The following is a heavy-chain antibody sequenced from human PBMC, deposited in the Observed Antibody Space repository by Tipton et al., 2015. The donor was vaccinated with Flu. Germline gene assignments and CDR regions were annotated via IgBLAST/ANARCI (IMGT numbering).Heavy chain of an antibody. CDR2: VSTSGST. CDR1: GGSIGKSY. D-gene: IGHD5-12*01. J-gene: IGHJ3*01. V-gene: IGHV4-4*07. Sequence: TLSLTCTVSGGSIGKSYWSWIRQPAGKGLEWIGRVSTSGSTNYNASLESRVTMSRDTSKNQFSLRLRSATAADTALYYCARDLRGYSGYTGGDAFDVWGPGIMVTVSS. CDR3: ARDLRGYSGYTGGDAFDV.